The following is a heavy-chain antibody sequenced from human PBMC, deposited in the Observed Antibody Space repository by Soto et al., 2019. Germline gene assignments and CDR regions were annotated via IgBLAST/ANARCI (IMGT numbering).Heavy chain of an antibody. J-gene: IGHJ4*02. D-gene: IGHD1-26*01. CDR2: FDPEDGET. Sequence: ASVKVSCKASGYTFTSYAMHWVRQAPGKGLEWMGGFDPEDGETNYAQKFQGRVTITADESTSTAYMELSSLRSEDTAVYYCATSTPFGSYYVGTVEGVFDYWGQGTLVTVSS. CDR3: ATSTPFGSYYVGTVEGVFDY. CDR1: GYTFTSYA. V-gene: IGHV1-24*01.